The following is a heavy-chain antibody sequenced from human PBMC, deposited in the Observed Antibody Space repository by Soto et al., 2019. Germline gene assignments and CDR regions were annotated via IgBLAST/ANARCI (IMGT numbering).Heavy chain of an antibody. CDR2: SGRP. CDR1: GVSIIPFY. D-gene: IGHD6-19*01. Sequence: SETLSLTCTVSGVSIIPFYWSWFRQPPGRGLEWIGCSGRPDYNPSLKSRLTTSMDTSKNQFSLKLNSMTAADTAVYYCAREGRTGWYFDYWGQGVLVTVSS. V-gene: IGHV4-59*01. CDR3: AREGRTGWYFDY. J-gene: IGHJ4*02.